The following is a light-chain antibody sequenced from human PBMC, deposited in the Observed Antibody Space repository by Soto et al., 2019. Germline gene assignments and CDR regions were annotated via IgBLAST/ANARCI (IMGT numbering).Light chain of an antibody. CDR1: QSVTSNQ. J-gene: IGKJ2*02. CDR3: QQYYTSRGT. V-gene: IGKV3-20*01. CDR2: AVS. Sequence: EIVLTQSPDTLSLSPGERATLSCRASQSVTSNQLAWYRQKPGQAPRLLMFAVSTRATGISDRFSGSGSGTEFTLTISRLEPEDFAVYYCQQYYTSRGTFGQGTKLEIK.